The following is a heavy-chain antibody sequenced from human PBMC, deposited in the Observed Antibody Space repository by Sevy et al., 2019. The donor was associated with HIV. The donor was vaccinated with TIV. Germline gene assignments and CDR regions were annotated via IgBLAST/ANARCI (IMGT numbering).Heavy chain of an antibody. D-gene: IGHD3-22*01. Sequence: GGSLRLSCAASGFTFSSYAMSWVRQAPGKGLEWVSAISGSGGSTYYADSVKGRFTISRDDSKNTLYLQMNSLTAEDTAVYYCAKDQNGDYYDSSGYGYWGQGTLVTVSS. CDR1: GFTFSSYA. CDR2: ISGSGGST. CDR3: AKDQNGDYYDSSGYGY. J-gene: IGHJ4*02. V-gene: IGHV3-23*01.